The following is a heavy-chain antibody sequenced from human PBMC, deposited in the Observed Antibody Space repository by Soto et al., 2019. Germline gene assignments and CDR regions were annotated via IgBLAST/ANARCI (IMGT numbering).Heavy chain of an antibody. D-gene: IGHD3-10*01. Sequence: QAHLVQSGAEVKKPGAKVKVSCKASGYTFTIYEIYWVRQAPGQKLEWMGWINVGNGNTKYSQKFQGRVTITRYTSASTAYMELSGLTFEDTAVYYCARNYHALGVWGKGTTVTVSS. J-gene: IGHJ6*04. V-gene: IGHV1-3*01. CDR1: GYTFTIYE. CDR2: INVGNGNT. CDR3: ARNYHALGV.